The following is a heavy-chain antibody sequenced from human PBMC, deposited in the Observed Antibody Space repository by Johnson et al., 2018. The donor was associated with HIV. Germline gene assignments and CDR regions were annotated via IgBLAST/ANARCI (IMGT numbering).Heavy chain of an antibody. J-gene: IGHJ3*02. Sequence: VQLVESGGSVVRPGGSLRLSCAASGFTFDDYGMSWVRQAPGKGLEWVSGINWNGGSTGYADSVKGRFTISRDNSKNTLYLQMNSLRAEDTAVYYCAKDQWSSSWTNDAFDIWGQGTMVTVSS. V-gene: IGHV3-20*04. CDR2: INWNGGST. CDR3: AKDQWSSSWTNDAFDI. CDR1: GFTFDDYG. D-gene: IGHD6-13*01.